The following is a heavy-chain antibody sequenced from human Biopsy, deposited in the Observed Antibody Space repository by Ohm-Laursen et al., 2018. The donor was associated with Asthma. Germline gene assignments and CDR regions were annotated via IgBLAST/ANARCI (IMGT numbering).Heavy chain of an antibody. CDR3: AKRRGYSGHDNDY. Sequence: SSLRLSCAASGFSFDDCAMHWVRQAPGKGLEWVAVISYDGNHKFYEDSVKGRFTISRDNSKNTLYLQMNSLRTEDTAVYYCAKRRGYSGHDNDYWGQGTLVTVSS. D-gene: IGHD5-12*01. CDR2: ISYDGNHK. CDR1: GFSFDDCA. V-gene: IGHV3-30*18. J-gene: IGHJ4*02.